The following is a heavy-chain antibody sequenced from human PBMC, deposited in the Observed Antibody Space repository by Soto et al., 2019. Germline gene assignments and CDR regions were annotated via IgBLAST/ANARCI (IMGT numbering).Heavy chain of an antibody. Sequence: PGGSLRLSCEGSGFTFRHYAMTWLRQGPGKGLEWVSTISQSGDKAYYADSVKGRFAISRDNSKNTLYLQMNSLRAEDTAVYYCAKIAAAGNDYWGQGTLVTVSS. CDR3: AKIAAAGNDY. V-gene: IGHV3-23*01. CDR2: ISQSGDKA. CDR1: GFTFRHYA. J-gene: IGHJ4*02. D-gene: IGHD6-13*01.